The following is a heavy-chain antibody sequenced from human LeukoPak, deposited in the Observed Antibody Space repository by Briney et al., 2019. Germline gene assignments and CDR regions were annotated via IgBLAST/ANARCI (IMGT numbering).Heavy chain of an antibody. Sequence: ASVKVSCKASGYTFTSYGISWVRQAPGQGLEWMGWISAYNGNTNYAQKLQGRVTMTTDTSTSTAYMELRSLRSDDTAVYYCAGFYCGGDCYSVVDAFDIWGQGTMVTVSS. CDR1: GYTFTSYG. CDR2: ISAYNGNT. J-gene: IGHJ3*02. V-gene: IGHV1-18*01. D-gene: IGHD2-21*02. CDR3: AGFYCGGDCYSVVDAFDI.